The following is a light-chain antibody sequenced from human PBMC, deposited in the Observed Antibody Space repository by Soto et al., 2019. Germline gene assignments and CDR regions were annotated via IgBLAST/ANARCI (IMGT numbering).Light chain of an antibody. CDR3: QRANSFPLT. CDR1: QDVNRW. V-gene: IGKV1-12*01. CDR2: GAS. J-gene: IGKJ4*01. Sequence: DIQMTQSPSSVSATIGDRVTISCRASQDVNRWLAWYQQKPGKAPEILIYGASTLQSGVPSRFSGSGSGTDFTLTISSLQPEDFATYYCQRANSFPLTFGGGTKVEIK.